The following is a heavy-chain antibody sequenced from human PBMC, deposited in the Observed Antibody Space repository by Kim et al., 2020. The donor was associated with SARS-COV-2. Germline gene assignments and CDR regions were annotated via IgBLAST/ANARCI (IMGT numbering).Heavy chain of an antibody. J-gene: IGHJ6*02. CDR2: ISYDGSNK. V-gene: IGHV3-30*18. CDR1: GFTFSSYG. CDR3: AKGKETTMIVVHQVDGMDV. D-gene: IGHD3-22*01. Sequence: GGSLRLSCAASGFTFSSYGMHWVRQAPGKGLEWVAVISYDGSNKYYADSVKGRFTISRDNSKNTLYLQMNSLRAEDTAVYYCAKGKETTMIVVHQVDGMDVWGQGTTVTVSS.